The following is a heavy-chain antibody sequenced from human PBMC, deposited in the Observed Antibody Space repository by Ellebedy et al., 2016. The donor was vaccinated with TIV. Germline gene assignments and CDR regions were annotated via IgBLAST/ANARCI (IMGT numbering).Heavy chain of an antibody. Sequence: GESLKISXAASGFTFSTYTMDWVRQAPGEGLEWVSSISISSDLIFYADSVRGRVTISRDNAKNSVYLQISSLRADDTAVYYCARNVNYAHDYWGQGTLVTVSS. J-gene: IGHJ4*02. CDR3: ARNVNYAHDY. D-gene: IGHD1-7*01. V-gene: IGHV3-21*01. CDR1: GFTFSTYT. CDR2: ISISSDLI.